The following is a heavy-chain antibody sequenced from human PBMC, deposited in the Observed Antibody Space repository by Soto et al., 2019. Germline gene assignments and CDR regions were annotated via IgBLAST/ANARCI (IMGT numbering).Heavy chain of an antibody. CDR2: IDPSDSYT. CDR1: GYSFTNYW. Sequence: PGESLKIACKGSGYSFTNYWITWVRQMPGKGLEWMGKIDPSDSYTNYSPSFQGHVTISADKSISTAYLQWGSLKASDSAIYYCARRPREGTAQVGSDYWGQGTLVTVSS. V-gene: IGHV5-10-1*01. J-gene: IGHJ4*02. CDR3: ARRPREGTAQVGSDY. D-gene: IGHD1-1*01.